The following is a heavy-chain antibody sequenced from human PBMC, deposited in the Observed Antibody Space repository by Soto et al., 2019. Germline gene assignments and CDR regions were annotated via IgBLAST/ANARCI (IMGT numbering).Heavy chain of an antibody. CDR1: GFTFSGSS. CDR2: IRSKANSYAT. CDR3: NRRDSSDAFDL. Sequence: XGSLRLSVAASGFTFSGSSMHWVRQASGKGLEWVGRIRSKANSYATAYAASVKGRFTISRDDSKNTAYLQMNSLKTEDTAVYYCNRRDSSDAFDLWGQGTMVTVSS. D-gene: IGHD2-15*01. V-gene: IGHV3-73*01. J-gene: IGHJ3*01.